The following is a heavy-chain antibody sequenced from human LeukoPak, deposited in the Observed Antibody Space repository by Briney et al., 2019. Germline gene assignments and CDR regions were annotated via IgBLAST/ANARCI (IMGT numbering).Heavy chain of an antibody. CDR3: ARDQGIAAAGPFLEPPPGFDY. J-gene: IGHJ4*02. V-gene: IGHV1-18*01. CDR2: ISAYNGNT. Sequence: GASVKVSCKASGYTFTSYGISWVRQAPGQGLERMGWISAYNGNTNYAQKLQGRVTMTTDTSTSTAYMELRSLRSDDTAVYYCARDQGIAAAGPFLEPPPGFDYWGQGTLVTVSS. D-gene: IGHD6-13*01. CDR1: GYTFTSYG.